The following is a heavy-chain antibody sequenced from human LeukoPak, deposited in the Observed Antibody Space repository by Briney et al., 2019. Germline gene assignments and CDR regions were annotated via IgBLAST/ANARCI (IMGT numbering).Heavy chain of an antibody. CDR2: ISSSSSYI. CDR3: AREFHCSSTSCPPDYYGMDV. Sequence: GGSLRLSCAASGFTFSSYSMNWVRQAPGKGLEWVSSISSSSSYIYYADSEKGRFTISRDNAKNSLYLQMNSLRAEDTAVYYCAREFHCSSTSCPPDYYGMDVWGQGTTVTVSS. V-gene: IGHV3-21*01. J-gene: IGHJ6*02. CDR1: GFTFSSYS. D-gene: IGHD2-2*01.